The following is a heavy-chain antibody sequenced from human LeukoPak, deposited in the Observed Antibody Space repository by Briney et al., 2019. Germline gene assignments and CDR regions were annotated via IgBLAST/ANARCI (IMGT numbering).Heavy chain of an antibody. CDR3: ARNRAFNSGAFDP. CDR1: GASVSSASY. CDR2: IYNGVNT. D-gene: IGHD1-26*01. V-gene: IGHV4-61*01. J-gene: IGHJ5*02. Sequence: SETLSLTCTVSGASVSSASYWTWIRQPPGKGVEWIAHIYNGVNTNYNPSLKSRVTISVDTSKNQFSLRLNSVTAADTAVYYCARNRAFNSGAFDPWGQGSLVTVSS.